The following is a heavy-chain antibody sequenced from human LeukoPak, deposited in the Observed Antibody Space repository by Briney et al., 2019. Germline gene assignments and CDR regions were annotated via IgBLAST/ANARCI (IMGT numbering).Heavy chain of an antibody. CDR3: ARERYDFWSGYYRPLYYYYYGMDV. Sequence: SETLSLTCTVSGGSISSYYWSWIRQPPGKGLEWIGYIYYSGSTNYNPSLKSRVTMSVDTSKNQFSLKLSSVTAADTAVYYCARERYDFWSGYYRPLYYYYYGMDVWGQGTTVAVSS. CDR1: GGSISSYY. CDR2: IYYSGST. J-gene: IGHJ6*02. V-gene: IGHV4-59*12. D-gene: IGHD3-3*01.